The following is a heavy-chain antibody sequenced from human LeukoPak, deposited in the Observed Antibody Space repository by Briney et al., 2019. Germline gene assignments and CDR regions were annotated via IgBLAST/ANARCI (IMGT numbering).Heavy chain of an antibody. Sequence: GESPKISCKGPGSSFTSYWIGWVRQMPGKVLEWMGIIYPGDSDTRYSPSFQGQVTISADKSISTAYLQWSTLKAADSAMYYCASSNVYYDSSGFFDYWGQGTLVTVSS. J-gene: IGHJ4*02. CDR2: IYPGDSDT. V-gene: IGHV5-51*01. CDR3: ASSNVYYDSSGFFDY. D-gene: IGHD3-22*01. CDR1: GSSFTSYW.